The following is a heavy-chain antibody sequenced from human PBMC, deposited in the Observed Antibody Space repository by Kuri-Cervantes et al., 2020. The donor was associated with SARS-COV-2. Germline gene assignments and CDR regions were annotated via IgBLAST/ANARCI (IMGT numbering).Heavy chain of an antibody. CDR2: IDASGKSR. D-gene: IGHD1-14*01. V-gene: IGHV3-48*02. J-gene: IGHJ4*02. CDR3: STTWDH. Sequence: GESLKISCAVFGLTFSSRSMNWVRQAPGMGLEWVSHIDASGKSRYYIDSVQGRFTISRDNARNSLYLQMNSLTEEDTAVYYCSTTWDHWGQGTLVTVSS. CDR1: GLTFSSRS.